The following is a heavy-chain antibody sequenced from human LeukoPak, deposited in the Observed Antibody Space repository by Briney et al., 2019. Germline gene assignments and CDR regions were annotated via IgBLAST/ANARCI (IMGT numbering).Heavy chain of an antibody. CDR2: IYYSGST. CDR1: GGSISSYY. CDR3: ARVEYGAGSSGSYYYYYMDV. Sequence: PSETLCLTCAVSGGSISSYYWSWIRQPPGKGLEWIGHIYYSGSTKYNPSLNTRVSISVDTSINKYYPKLSSVLAADTAVDYCARVEYGAGSSGSYYYYYMDVWGKGTPVTVSS. J-gene: IGHJ6*03. D-gene: IGHD3-10*01. V-gene: IGHV4-59*01.